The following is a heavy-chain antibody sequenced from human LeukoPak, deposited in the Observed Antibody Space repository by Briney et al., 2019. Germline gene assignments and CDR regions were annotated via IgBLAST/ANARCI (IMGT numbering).Heavy chain of an antibody. Sequence: GRSLRLSCAASGFTFDDYAMHWVRQAPGKGLEWVSGISWNSGSIGYADSVKGRFTISRDNAKNSLYLQMNSLRAEDTALYYCAKDMTLALEGGMLDYWGQGTLVTVSS. CDR1: GFTFDDYA. D-gene: IGHD3-16*01. J-gene: IGHJ4*02. V-gene: IGHV3-9*01. CDR3: AKDMTLALEGGMLDY. CDR2: ISWNSGSI.